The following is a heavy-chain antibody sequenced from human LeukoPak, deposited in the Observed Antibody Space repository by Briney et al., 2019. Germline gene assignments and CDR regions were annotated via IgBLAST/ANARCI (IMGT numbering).Heavy chain of an antibody. CDR2: INHSGST. CDR3: ARGRGSLYY. Sequence: PSETLSLTCAVYGGSFSGYYWSWIRRPPGKGLEWIGEINHSGSTNYNPSLKSRVTISADTSKNQFSLKLSSVTAADTAVYYCARGRGSLYYWGQGTLVTVSS. CDR1: GGSFSGYY. J-gene: IGHJ4*02. D-gene: IGHD1-26*01. V-gene: IGHV4-34*01.